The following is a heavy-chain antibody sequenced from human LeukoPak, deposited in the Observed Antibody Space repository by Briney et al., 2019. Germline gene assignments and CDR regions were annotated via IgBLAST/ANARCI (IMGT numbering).Heavy chain of an antibody. D-gene: IGHD5-18*01. J-gene: IGHJ4*02. V-gene: IGHV4-61*02. CDR3: ATLGDTAMSEGGRDYFDY. CDR1: GGSISSGSYY. CDR2: TQTSGST. Sequence: PSETLSLTCTVSGGSISSGSYYWSWIRQPAGKGLEWIGRTQTSGSTNYNPSLKSRVTISVDTSKNQFSLKLSSVTAADTAVYYCATLGDTAMSEGGRDYFDYWGQGTLVTVSS.